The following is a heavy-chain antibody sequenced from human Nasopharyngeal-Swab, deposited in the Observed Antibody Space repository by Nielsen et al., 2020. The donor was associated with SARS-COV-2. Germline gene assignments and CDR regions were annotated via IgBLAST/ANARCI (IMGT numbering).Heavy chain of an antibody. J-gene: IGHJ6*02. CDR1: GFTFSSYV. CDR3: ARTYDSSGYWVWYYYYGMDV. V-gene: IGHV3-30-3*01. Sequence: GESLKISCAASGFTFSSYVMHWVRQAPGKGLEWVAVISYDGSNKYYADSVKGRFTISRDNSKNTLYLQMNSLRAEDTAVYYCARTYDSSGYWVWYYYYGMDVWGQGTTVTVSS. CDR2: ISYDGSNK. D-gene: IGHD3-22*01.